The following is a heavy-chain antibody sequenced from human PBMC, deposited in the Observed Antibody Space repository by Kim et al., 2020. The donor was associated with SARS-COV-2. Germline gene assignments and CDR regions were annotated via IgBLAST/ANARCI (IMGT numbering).Heavy chain of an antibody. J-gene: IGHJ6*02. CDR3: AKDLNYYDSSGYYYYERYYYYGMDV. D-gene: IGHD3-22*01. CDR1: GFTFSSYG. CDR2: ISYDGSNK. V-gene: IGHV3-30*18. Sequence: GGSLRLSCAASGFTFSSYGMHWVRQAPGKGLEWVAVISYDGSNKYYADSVKGRFTISRDNSKNTLYLQMNSLRAEDTAVYYCAKDLNYYDSSGYYYYERYYYYGMDVWGQGTTVTVSS.